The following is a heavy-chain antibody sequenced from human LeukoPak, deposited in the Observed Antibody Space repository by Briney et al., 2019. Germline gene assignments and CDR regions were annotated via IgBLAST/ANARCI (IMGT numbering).Heavy chain of an antibody. D-gene: IGHD3-10*01. CDR1: GFTVSSNY. J-gene: IGHJ3*02. Sequence: GGSLRLSCAASGFTVSSNYMSWVRQAPGKGLEWVSVIYSGGSTYYADSVKGRFTISRDNSKNTLYLQMNSLRAEDTAVYYCARARPVLPLRGAFDIWGQGTMVTVSS. V-gene: IGHV3-53*01. CDR3: ARARPVLPLRGAFDI. CDR2: IYSGGST.